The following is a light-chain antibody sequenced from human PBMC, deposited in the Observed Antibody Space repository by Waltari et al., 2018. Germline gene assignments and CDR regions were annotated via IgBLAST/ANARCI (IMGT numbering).Light chain of an antibody. J-gene: IGLJ3*02. V-gene: IGLV2-14*03. CDR3: NSFTSTTTWV. Sequence: QSALTQPASVSGSPGQSITISCPGTSSDVGGHNHVSWYQQHPGQVPKLLIYAVDKWPYGVSPRFSASKAGNTASLTISGLQAEDEADYYCNSFTSTTTWVFGGGTRVTVL. CDR2: AVD. CDR1: SSDVGGHNH.